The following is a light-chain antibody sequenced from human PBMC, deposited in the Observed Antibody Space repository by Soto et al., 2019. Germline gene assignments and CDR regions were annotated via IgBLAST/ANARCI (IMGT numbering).Light chain of an antibody. CDR2: GAS. Sequence: EIVLTQSPCTLSLSPGERATLSCRASQSVSSSYLACYQQKPGQPPRLLIYGASSRATGIPDRFSGSGSGTDFTLTISRLEPEDFAVYYCQQYGSSPGYTFGQGTKLEIK. J-gene: IGKJ2*01. CDR1: QSVSSSY. V-gene: IGKV3-20*01. CDR3: QQYGSSPGYT.